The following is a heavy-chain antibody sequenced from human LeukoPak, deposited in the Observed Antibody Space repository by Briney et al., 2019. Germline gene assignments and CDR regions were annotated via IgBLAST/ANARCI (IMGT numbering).Heavy chain of an antibody. Sequence: GGSLRLSCAASGFTFSDAWMSWVRQAPGKGLEWIGRIKSKTDDGTTDYAAPVKGRFTISIDDSKHTLYLQMNSLKTKDTAVYYCTTDHLDDWGQGTLVTVSS. CDR1: GFTFSDAW. CDR3: TTDHLDD. J-gene: IGHJ4*02. CDR2: IKSKTDDGTT. V-gene: IGHV3-15*01.